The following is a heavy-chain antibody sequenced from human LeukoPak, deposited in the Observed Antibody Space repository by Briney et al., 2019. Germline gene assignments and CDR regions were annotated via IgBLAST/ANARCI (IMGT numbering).Heavy chain of an antibody. CDR2: INHSGST. D-gene: IGHD3-10*01. V-gene: IGHV4-34*01. CDR1: GGSFSGYY. J-gene: IGHJ5*02. Sequence: PSESLSLTCAVYGGSFSGYYWSWIRQPPGKGLEWIGEINHSGSTNYNPSLKSRVTISVDTPKNQFSLKLSSMTAAETAVYYCARGRTMVRARSWFAPWGQETLVTVSS. CDR3: ARGRTMVRARSWFAP.